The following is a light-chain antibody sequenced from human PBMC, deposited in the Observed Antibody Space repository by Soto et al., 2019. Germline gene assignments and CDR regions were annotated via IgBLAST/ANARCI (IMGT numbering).Light chain of an antibody. J-gene: IGLJ2*01. CDR2: EVS. Sequence: QSALTQPPSASGSPGQSVTISCTGTSRDVGGYNRVSWYQQHPGKAPKLMIYEVSKRPSGVPDRFSGSKSANTASLTVSGLQAEDEGDYYCSSISGSDVVFGGGTKLTVL. CDR1: SRDVGGYNR. CDR3: SSISGSDVV. V-gene: IGLV2-8*01.